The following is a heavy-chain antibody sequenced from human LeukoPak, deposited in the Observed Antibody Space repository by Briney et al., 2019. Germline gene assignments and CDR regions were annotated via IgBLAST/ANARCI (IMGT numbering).Heavy chain of an antibody. CDR3: VKGIYELDD. CDR2: ISGSGGST. Sequence: GGSLRLSCAASGFTLSSYDMSWVRQAPGKGREWVSAISGSGGSTFYADAVKGRFTTSRDNSKNTLDLQMNSLRVDDTAGYYCVKGIYELDDWGQGILVTVSS. D-gene: IGHD3-16*01. V-gene: IGHV3-23*01. CDR1: GFTLSSYD. J-gene: IGHJ4*02.